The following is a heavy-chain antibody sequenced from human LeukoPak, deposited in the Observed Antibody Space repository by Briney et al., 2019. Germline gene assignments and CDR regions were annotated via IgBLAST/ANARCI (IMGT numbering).Heavy chain of an antibody. V-gene: IGHV4-34*01. D-gene: IGHD2-8*01. J-gene: IGHJ4*02. Sequence: SETLSLTCGVYGGSFGGYYWTWIRQSPGMGLEWIGEIIHSGSTNYNPSLTSRVTISVDTSKKQFSLELSSVTAADTAVYYCARGILVTVYAAFDWWGQGTLVTVSS. CDR1: GGSFGGYY. CDR3: ARGILVTVYAAFDW. CDR2: IIHSGST.